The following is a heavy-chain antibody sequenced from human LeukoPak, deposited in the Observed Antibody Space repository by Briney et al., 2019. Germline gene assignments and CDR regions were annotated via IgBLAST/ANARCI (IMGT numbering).Heavy chain of an antibody. Sequence: SETLSLTCTVSGGSISSYYLSWIRQPPGKGLEWIGYIYYSGSTNYNPSLKSRVTISVDTSKNQFSLKLSSVTSADTAVYYCARDLTYYYDSSGNWFDLWGQGTLVTVSS. CDR2: IYYSGST. D-gene: IGHD3-22*01. CDR1: GGSISSYY. J-gene: IGHJ5*02. CDR3: ARDLTYYYDSSGNWFDL. V-gene: IGHV4-59*01.